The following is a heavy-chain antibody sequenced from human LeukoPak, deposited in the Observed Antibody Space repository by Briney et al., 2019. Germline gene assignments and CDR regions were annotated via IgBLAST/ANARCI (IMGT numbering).Heavy chain of an antibody. D-gene: IGHD3-16*01. Sequence: PGGSLRLSCVTSGFTFRSYWMTWVRQAPGTGLEWVANIKQDGSEKYYLNSVKGRFAISRDNAKNSLFLQMNSLRAEDTAIYYCVNLRRGWGQGTLVTVSS. CDR2: IKQDGSEK. J-gene: IGHJ4*02. V-gene: IGHV3-7*03. CDR1: GFTFRSYW. CDR3: VNLRRG.